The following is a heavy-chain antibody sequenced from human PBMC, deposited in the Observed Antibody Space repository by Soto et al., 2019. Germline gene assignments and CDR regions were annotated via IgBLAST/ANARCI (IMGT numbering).Heavy chain of an antibody. CDR2: MSPHNGNA. V-gene: IGHV1-18*01. D-gene: IGHD6-19*01. CDR1: GYPLTSNS. CDR3: ARDRSGWYDF. Sequence: GASAKVCCKASGYPLTSNSRRWVRRAPGQGLEWMGWMSPHNGNAKYAQKCKDRVTMTADTAASTVYMELRSLKSDDSAVFYCARDRSGWYDFWGQGTLVT. J-gene: IGHJ4*02.